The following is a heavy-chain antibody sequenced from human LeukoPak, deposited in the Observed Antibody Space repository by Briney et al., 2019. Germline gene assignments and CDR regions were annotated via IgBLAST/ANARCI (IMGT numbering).Heavy chain of an antibody. CDR1: GYTLTSYD. V-gene: IGHV1-8*01. CDR2: MNPNSGNT. CDR3: ARVRVRGSSSFYYFDY. J-gene: IGHJ4*02. D-gene: IGHD6-6*01. Sequence: ASVKVSCKASGYTLTSYDINWVRQATGQGLEWMGWMNPNSGNTGYAQRFQGRVTMTRNTSISTAYMELSSLRSEDTAVYYCARVRVRGSSSFYYFDYWGQGTLVTVSS.